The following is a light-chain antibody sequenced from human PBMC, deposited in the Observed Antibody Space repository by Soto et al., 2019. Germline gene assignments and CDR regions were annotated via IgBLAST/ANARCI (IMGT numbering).Light chain of an antibody. CDR3: LQGTHWPWT. J-gene: IGKJ1*01. V-gene: IGKV2-30*02. CDR2: GVS. Sequence: DVVMTQSPLFLPVTLGQPASISCRSSQSLIHSDGNTYLSWFQQRPGQSPRRLIYGVSDRDSGVPDRFTGSGSGTDFTLKISRVEAEDVGVYYCLQGTHWPWTFGQGTEVEIK. CDR1: QSLIHSDGNTY.